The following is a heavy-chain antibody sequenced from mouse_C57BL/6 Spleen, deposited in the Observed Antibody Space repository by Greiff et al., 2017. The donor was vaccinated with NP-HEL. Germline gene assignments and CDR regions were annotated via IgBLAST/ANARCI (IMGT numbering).Heavy chain of an antibody. CDR1: GFSLTSYG. J-gene: IGHJ4*01. Sequence: VMLVESGPGLVAPSQSLSITCTVSGFSLTSYGVAWVRQPPGKGLEWLGVIWGGGSTNYNSALMSRLSISKDNSKSQVFLKMNSQQTDDTAMYYCAKHNYCSIYYAMDYWGQGTSVTVSS. D-gene: IGHD1-1*01. CDR3: AKHNYCSIYYAMDY. CDR2: IWGGGST. V-gene: IGHV2-9*01.